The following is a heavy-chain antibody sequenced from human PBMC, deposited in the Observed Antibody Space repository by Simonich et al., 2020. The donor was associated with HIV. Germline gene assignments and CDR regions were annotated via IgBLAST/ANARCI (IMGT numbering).Heavy chain of an antibody. Sequence: QVQLVESGGGGVQPGRSMRLSCAASGLNFSSYAMHWVRQAPGKGLEWVAVISYDGSNKNYADSGKGRFTISRGNSKNTLYLQMNSLRAEDTAVYYCARVGVGATRDAFDIWGQGTMVTVSS. CDR1: GLNFSSYA. V-gene: IGHV3-30*07. D-gene: IGHD3-10*01. CDR3: ARVGVGATRDAFDI. J-gene: IGHJ3*02. CDR2: ISYDGSNK.